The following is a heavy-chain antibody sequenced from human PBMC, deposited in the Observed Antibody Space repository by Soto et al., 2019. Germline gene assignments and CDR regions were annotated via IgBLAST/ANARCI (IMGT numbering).Heavy chain of an antibody. J-gene: IGHJ4*02. V-gene: IGHV3-33*01. D-gene: IGHD6-19*01. CDR1: GFTFSSYG. CDR2: IWYDGSNK. CDR3: AREVPGYSSGGYPYSDY. Sequence: QVQLVESGGGVVQPGRSLRLSCAASGFTFSSYGMHWVRQAPGKGLEWVAVIWYDGSNKNYADSVKGRFTISRDNSKNTRYLQMNSGRADDTSVYYCAREVPGYSSGGYPYSDYWGQGPLVTVSS.